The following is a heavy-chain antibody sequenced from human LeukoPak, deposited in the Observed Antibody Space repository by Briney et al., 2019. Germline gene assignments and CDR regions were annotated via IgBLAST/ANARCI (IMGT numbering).Heavy chain of an antibody. J-gene: IGHJ4*02. Sequence: ASVKVSCKASGYTFTSYYMHWVRQAPGQGLEWMGIINPSGGSTRYAQKFQGRVTMTRDMSTSTVYMELSRLRSEDTAAYYCARDIESSAYYCFYWGGRTRDTVSP. CDR1: GYTFTSYY. V-gene: IGHV1-46*01. D-gene: IGHD3-22*01. CDR3: ARDIESSAYYCFY. CDR2: INPSGGST.